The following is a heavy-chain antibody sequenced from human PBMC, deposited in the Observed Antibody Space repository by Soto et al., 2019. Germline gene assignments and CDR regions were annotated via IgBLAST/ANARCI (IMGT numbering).Heavy chain of an antibody. D-gene: IGHD2-2*01. V-gene: IGHV4-4*02. CDR2: IYHSGTF. CDR3: VRSVPAATWQYSGMDV. CDR1: GDSVSSSSC. J-gene: IGHJ6*02. Sequence: QVRLQESGPGLVEPSGTLSLTCAVSGDSVSSSSCWSWVRQAPGKGLEWIGEIYHSGTFNYNPSLARRVYVSVDKSRNQLSLNLKSVTAADTAVYYCVRSVPAATWQYSGMDVWGQGTTVTVSS.